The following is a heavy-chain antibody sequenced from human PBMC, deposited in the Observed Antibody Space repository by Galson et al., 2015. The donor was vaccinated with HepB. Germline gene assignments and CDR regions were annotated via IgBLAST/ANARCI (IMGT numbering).Heavy chain of an antibody. Sequence: SVKVSCKASGGTFSSYTISWVRQAPGQGLEWMGRIIPILGIANYAQKFQGRVTITADKSTSTAYMELSSLRSEDTAVYYCASGRGIVVVEYFQHWGQGTLVTVSS. D-gene: IGHD3-22*01. J-gene: IGHJ1*01. CDR2: IIPILGIA. V-gene: IGHV1-69*02. CDR3: ASGRGIVVVEYFQH. CDR1: GGTFSSYT.